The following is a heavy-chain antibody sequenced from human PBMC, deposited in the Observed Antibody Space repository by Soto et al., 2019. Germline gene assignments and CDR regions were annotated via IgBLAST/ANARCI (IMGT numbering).Heavy chain of an antibody. J-gene: IGHJ6*02. Sequence: GGSLRLSCAASGFTFSSYGMHWVRQAPGKGLEWVANIKQDGSEKYYVDSVKGRFTISRDNAKNSLYLQMNSLRAEDTAVYYCARNNYGSGFYYYYGMDVWGQGTTVTVSS. V-gene: IGHV3-7*05. CDR3: ARNNYGSGFYYYYGMDV. CDR2: IKQDGSEK. D-gene: IGHD3-10*01. CDR1: GFTFSSYG.